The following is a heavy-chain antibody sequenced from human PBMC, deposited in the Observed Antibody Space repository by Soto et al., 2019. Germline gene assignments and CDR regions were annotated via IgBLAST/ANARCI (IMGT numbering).Heavy chain of an antibody. CDR2: IYYSGST. CDR3: ARHGIVGAYYFDY. Sequence: SETLSLTCTVSGGSISSSSYYWGWIRQPPGKGLEWIGSIYYSGSTYHNPSLKSRVPMSVDTSTNQFSLKLISVTAADTAVYYCARHGIVGAYYFDYWGQGTLVTVSS. D-gene: IGHD1-26*01. CDR1: GGSISSSSYY. V-gene: IGHV4-39*01. J-gene: IGHJ4*02.